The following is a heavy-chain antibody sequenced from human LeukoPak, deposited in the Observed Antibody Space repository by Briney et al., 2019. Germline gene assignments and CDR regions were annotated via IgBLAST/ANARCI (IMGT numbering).Heavy chain of an antibody. CDR1: RGTLSSYA. CDR2: IIPIFVTA. CDR3: ARAGADPNYGWMYSFDY. D-gene: IGHD3-10*01. J-gene: IGHJ4*02. Sequence: AAVKVSCKASRGTLSSYAISWVPQAPGQGREWVGGIIPIFVTANYAQTFQRRVTITTDETTSTAYMELSSLTSEDTAVYFCARAGADPNYGWMYSFDYWGQGTLVTVSS. V-gene: IGHV1-69*05.